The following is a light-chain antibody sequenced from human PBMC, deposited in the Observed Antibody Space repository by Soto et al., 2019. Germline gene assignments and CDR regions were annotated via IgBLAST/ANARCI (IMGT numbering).Light chain of an antibody. V-gene: IGKV3D-15*01. Sequence: TQSPFTRSLSPGERATLSCRAIQTVSSNYLAWYQQKPGQAPRLLIYGASSRATGIPDRFSGSGSGTEFTLTMNSLQSEDFAVYYCQQYNNWPPITFGQGTRLEIK. CDR2: GAS. CDR1: QTVSSN. CDR3: QQYNNWPPIT. J-gene: IGKJ5*01.